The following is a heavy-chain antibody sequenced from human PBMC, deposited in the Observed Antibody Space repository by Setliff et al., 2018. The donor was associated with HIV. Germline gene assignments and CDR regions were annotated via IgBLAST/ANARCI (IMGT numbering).Heavy chain of an antibody. J-gene: IGHJ4*02. CDR3: ARGKTWLRFLDY. CDR1: GYNLHNYG. CDR2: INTHTGNT. V-gene: IGHV1-18*01. D-gene: IGHD5-12*01. Sequence: ASVKVSCKASGYNLHNYGIPWVRQAPGQGLEWMGWINTHTGNTNSAQRFQGRVTMTTDTSTSTAYMELRSLRSDDTAVYYCARGKTWLRFLDYWGQGTLVTVSS.